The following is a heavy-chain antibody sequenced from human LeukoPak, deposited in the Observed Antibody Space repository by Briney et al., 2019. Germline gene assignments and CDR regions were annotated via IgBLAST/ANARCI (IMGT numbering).Heavy chain of an antibody. CDR2: IEPSDSDT. V-gene: IGHV5-10-1*01. CDR3: ARLPVRGEGYKLDY. Sequence: GESLKISCKGSGYSFTNYWITWVRQMPGKGLEWRGRIEPSDSDTNYSSSFQGHVTISADKSISTAYLQWSSLKASDTAMYYCARLPVRGEGYKLDYWGQGTLVTVSS. J-gene: IGHJ4*02. CDR1: GYSFTNYW. D-gene: IGHD5-24*01.